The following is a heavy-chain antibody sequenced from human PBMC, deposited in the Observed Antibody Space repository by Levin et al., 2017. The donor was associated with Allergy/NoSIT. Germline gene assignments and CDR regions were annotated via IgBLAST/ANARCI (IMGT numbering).Heavy chain of an antibody. CDR2: INSDGSNT. V-gene: IGHV3-74*01. Sequence: PGESLKISCAASGFTFSGFWMHWVRQAPGKGLVWVSHINSDGSNTNYGDSVRGRFTFSRDNAKNTLYLQMTSLRAEDTAVYYCVRGACSSTSCLDKWGQGTLVTVSS. D-gene: IGHD2-2*01. CDR3: VRGACSSTSCLDK. CDR1: GFTFSGFW. J-gene: IGHJ4*02.